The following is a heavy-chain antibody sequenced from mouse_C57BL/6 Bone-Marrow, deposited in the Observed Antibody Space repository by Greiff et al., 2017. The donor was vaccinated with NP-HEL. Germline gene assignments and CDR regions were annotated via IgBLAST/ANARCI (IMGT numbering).Heavy chain of an antibody. D-gene: IGHD1-1*01. CDR3: ARRDYYYGSSYDFDY. CDR1: GYTFTSYG. V-gene: IGHV1-81*01. Sequence: QVQLQQSGAELARPGASVKLSCKASGYTFTSYGISWVKQRTGQGLEWIGEIYPRSGNTYYNEKFKGKATLTADKSSSTAYMELRSLTSEDSAVYFCARRDYYYGSSYDFDYWGQGTTLTVSS. CDR2: IYPRSGNT. J-gene: IGHJ2*01.